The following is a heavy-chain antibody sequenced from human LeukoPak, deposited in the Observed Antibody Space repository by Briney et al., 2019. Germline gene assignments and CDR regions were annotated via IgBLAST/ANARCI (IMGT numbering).Heavy chain of an antibody. D-gene: IGHD6-6*01. V-gene: IGHV4-38-2*01. Sequence: PSKTLSLTCAVSGYSISSGYYWGWIRQPPGKGLEWIGSIYHSGSTYYNPSLKSRVTISVDTSKNQFSLKLSSVTAADTAVYYCARSSNWFDPWGQGTLVTVSS. CDR2: IYHSGST. CDR1: GYSISSGYY. J-gene: IGHJ5*02. CDR3: ARSSNWFDP.